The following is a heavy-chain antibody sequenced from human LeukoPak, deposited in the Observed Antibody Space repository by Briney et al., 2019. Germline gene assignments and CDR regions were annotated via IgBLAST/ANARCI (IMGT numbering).Heavy chain of an antibody. CDR1: GFTFSNYY. D-gene: IGHD6-13*01. J-gene: IGHJ4*02. V-gene: IGHV3-11*01. Sequence: GGSLRLSCAASGFTFSNYYMSWIRQAPGKGLEWVSYISSSGSTIYYADSVKGRFTISRDNAKNSLYLQMNSLRAEDTAVYYCARDRNPLSTAAADPGYYSDYWGQGTLVTVSS. CDR2: ISSSGSTI. CDR3: ARDRNPLSTAAADPGYYSDY.